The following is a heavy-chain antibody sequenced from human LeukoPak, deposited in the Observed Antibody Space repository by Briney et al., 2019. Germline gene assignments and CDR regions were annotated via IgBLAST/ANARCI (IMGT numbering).Heavy chain of an antibody. J-gene: IGHJ5*02. CDR3: ARDPWPSYSSGWYNWFDP. Sequence: PGGSLRLSCAASGFTFSSYAMHWVRQAPGKGLEYVSAISSNGGSTYYTNSVKGRFTISRDNSKNTLYLQMGSLRAEDMAVYHCARDPWPSYSSGWYNWFDPWGQGTLVTVSS. V-gene: IGHV3-64*01. CDR2: ISSNGGST. D-gene: IGHD6-19*01. CDR1: GFTFSSYA.